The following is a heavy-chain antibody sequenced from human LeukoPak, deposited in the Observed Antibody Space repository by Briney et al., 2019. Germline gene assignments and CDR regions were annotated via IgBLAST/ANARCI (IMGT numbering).Heavy chain of an antibody. CDR1: GFTFDDHG. D-gene: IGHD5-24*01. CDR2: INWNGGST. CDR3: ARTDGAL. J-gene: IGHJ1*01. V-gene: IGHV3-20*04. Sequence: GGSLRLSCVASGFTFDDHGMRWVRQGPGKGLEWVAGINWNGGSTGYADSVKGRFTISRDNAQNSLYLQMTSLRVDDTAVYYCARTDGALWGQGTLVTVSS.